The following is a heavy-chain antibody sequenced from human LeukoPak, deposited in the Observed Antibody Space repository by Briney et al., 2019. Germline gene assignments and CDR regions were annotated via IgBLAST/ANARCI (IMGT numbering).Heavy chain of an antibody. CDR1: GGSLRSDRHN. CDR2: VDQNGSP. CDR3: ARDLGGYPFFMDV. J-gene: IGHJ6*03. Sequence: AETLSLTCSVSGGSLRSDRHNWAWVRQSADKGLEHIGSVDQNGSPYDTPPMKSRVTISVDTSNQQFSLNLTSVTAADTAVYYCARDLGGYPFFMDVWGKGITVTVSS. V-gene: IGHV4-39*07. D-gene: IGHD2-15*01.